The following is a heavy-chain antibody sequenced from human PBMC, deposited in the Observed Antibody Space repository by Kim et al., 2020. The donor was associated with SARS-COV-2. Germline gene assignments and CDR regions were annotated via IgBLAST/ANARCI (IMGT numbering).Heavy chain of an antibody. J-gene: IGHJ4*02. V-gene: IGHV3-30-3*01. CDR2: ISYDGSNK. CDR3: ARAGYNWRTIDY. CDR1: GFTFSSYA. Sequence: GGSLRLSCAASGFTFSSYAMHWVRQAPGKGLEWVAVISYDGSNKYYADSVKGRFTISRDNSKNTLYLQMNSLRAEDTAVYYCARAGYNWRTIDYWGQGTLVTVSS. D-gene: IGHD1-1*01.